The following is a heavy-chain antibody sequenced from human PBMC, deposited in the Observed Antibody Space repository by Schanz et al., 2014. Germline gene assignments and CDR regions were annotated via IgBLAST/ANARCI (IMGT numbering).Heavy chain of an antibody. CDR3: ATSYSSSSYFYVMDV. CDR1: RFTFSSYA. V-gene: IGHV3-23*01. D-gene: IGHD6-6*01. CDR2: IGGDASRT. Sequence: EVQLLESGGGLVQPGGSLRLSCAASRFTFSSYAMSWVRQAPGKGLEWVSAIGGDASRTYYADSVKGRFTISRDNSKSTLYLQMNSLRADDTAVYYCATSYSSSSYFYVMDVWGQGTTVTVSS. J-gene: IGHJ6*02.